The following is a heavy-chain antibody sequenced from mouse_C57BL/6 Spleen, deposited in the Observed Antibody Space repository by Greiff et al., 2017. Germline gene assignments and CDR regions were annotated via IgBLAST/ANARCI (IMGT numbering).Heavy chain of an antibody. Sequence: VQLQQPGAELVKPGASVKLSCKASGYTFTSYWMQWVKQRPGQGLEWIGEIDPSDSYTNYNQKFKGKATLTVDTSSSTAYMQLSSLTSEDSAVYYCARGLWDYWGQGTTLTVSS. J-gene: IGHJ2*01. CDR1: GYTFTSYW. D-gene: IGHD1-1*02. V-gene: IGHV1-50*01. CDR2: IDPSDSYT. CDR3: ARGLWDY.